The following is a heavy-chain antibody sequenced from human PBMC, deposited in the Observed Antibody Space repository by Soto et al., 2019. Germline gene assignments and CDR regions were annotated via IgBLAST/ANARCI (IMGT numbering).Heavy chain of an antibody. V-gene: IGHV6-1*01. CDR1: LVSFSSNITA. CDR3: ARDRIAERGPNYGMDV. Sequence: SQALSHTCAMSLVSFSSNITACDCIRQSPSRGRGWLGRTYYRSKWYNDYAVSVKSRITINPDTSKNQFSLQLNSVTPEDTAVYYCARDRIAERGPNYGMDVWGQGTTVTVSS. CDR2: TYYRSKWYN. D-gene: IGHD6-13*01. J-gene: IGHJ6*02.